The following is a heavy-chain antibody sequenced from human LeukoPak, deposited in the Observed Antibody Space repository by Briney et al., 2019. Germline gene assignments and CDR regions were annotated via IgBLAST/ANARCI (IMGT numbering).Heavy chain of an antibody. D-gene: IGHD2-2*02. Sequence: GGSLRLSCAASGFTFSSYAMSWVRQAPGKGLGWVSAISGSGGSTYYADSVKGRFTISRDNSKNTLYLQMNSLRAEDTAVYYCAKDPPSYCSSTSCHIHWGQGTLVTVSS. CDR1: GFTFSSYA. CDR3: AKDPPSYCSSTSCHIH. V-gene: IGHV3-23*01. J-gene: IGHJ4*02. CDR2: ISGSGGST.